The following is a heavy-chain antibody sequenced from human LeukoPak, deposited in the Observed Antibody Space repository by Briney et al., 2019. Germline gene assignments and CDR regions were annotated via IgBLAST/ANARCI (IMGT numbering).Heavy chain of an antibody. J-gene: IGHJ5*02. D-gene: IGHD3-10*01. CDR2: IYYSGST. CDR3: ASAVLLWFGESHLDP. CDR1: GGSISSSSYY. V-gene: IGHV4-39*01. Sequence: SETLSLTCTVSGGSISSSSYYWGWIRQPPGKGLEWIGSIYYSGSTYYNPSLKSRVTISVDTSKNQFSLKLSSVTAADTAVYCCASAVLLWFGESHLDPWGQGTLVTVSS.